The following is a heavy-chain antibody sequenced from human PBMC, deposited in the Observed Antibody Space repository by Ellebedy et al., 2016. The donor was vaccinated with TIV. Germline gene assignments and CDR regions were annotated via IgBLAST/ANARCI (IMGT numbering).Heavy chain of an antibody. J-gene: IGHJ4*02. CDR2: IYHSGST. Sequence: SETLSLXXTVSGYSISSGYYWGWIRQPPGKGLEWIGSIYHSGSTYYNPSLKSRVTISVDTSKNQFSLKLSSVTAADTAVYYCARVLMTTVTTAVDYWGQGTLVTVSS. CDR1: GYSISSGYY. CDR3: ARVLMTTVTTAVDY. D-gene: IGHD4-17*01. V-gene: IGHV4-38-2*02.